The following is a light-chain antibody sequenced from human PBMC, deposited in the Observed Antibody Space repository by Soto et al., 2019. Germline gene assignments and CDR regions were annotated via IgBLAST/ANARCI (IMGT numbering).Light chain of an antibody. Sequence: QAVVTQEPSLTVSPGGTVTLTCGSSTGAVTSGHYPYWFQQKPGQAPRTLTYDTSNKHSWTPARFSGSLLGGKAALTLSGAQPEDEAEYYCLLSYSGAQVVFGGGTKVTVL. V-gene: IGLV7-46*01. CDR2: DTS. J-gene: IGLJ2*01. CDR1: TGAVTSGHY. CDR3: LLSYSGAQVV.